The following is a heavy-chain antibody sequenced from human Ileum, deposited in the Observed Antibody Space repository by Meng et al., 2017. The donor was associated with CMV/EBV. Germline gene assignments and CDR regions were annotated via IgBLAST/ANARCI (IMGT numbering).Heavy chain of an antibody. CDR1: GFTFGRYW. V-gene: IGHV3-74*01. D-gene: IGHD3-9*01. CDR2: INLDGRTT. Sequence: LSCVASGFTFGRYWFPWVRQVPGKGLEWVSRINLDGRTTNYADSVKGRFTISRDDARDTSYLQMNSLKTEDTAVYYCARDLSGGDDYWGQGTLVTVSS. CDR3: ARDLSGGDDY. J-gene: IGHJ4*02.